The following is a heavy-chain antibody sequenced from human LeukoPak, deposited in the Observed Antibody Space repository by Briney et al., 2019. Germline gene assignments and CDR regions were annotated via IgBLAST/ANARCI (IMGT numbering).Heavy chain of an antibody. Sequence: PGGSLRLSCAASGFTFSSYSMNWVRQAPGKGLEWVSSISSSSYIYYADSVKGRFTISRDNAKNSLYLQMNSLRAEDTAVYYCARDHAVVTPFDYWGQGTLVTVSS. J-gene: IGHJ4*02. CDR1: GFTFSSYS. V-gene: IGHV3-21*01. CDR3: ARDHAVVTPFDY. CDR2: ISSSSYI. D-gene: IGHD4-23*01.